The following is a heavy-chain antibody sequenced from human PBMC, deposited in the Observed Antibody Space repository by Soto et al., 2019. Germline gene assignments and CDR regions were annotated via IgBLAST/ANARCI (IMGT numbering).Heavy chain of an antibody. D-gene: IGHD1-20*01. CDR1: GFTFSSYG. J-gene: IGHJ6*02. CDR3: ASTDPITGLDYYYYGMDV. V-gene: IGHV3-33*01. Sequence: GGSLRLSCAASGFTFSSYGMHWVRQAPGKGLEWVAVIWYDGSNKYYAESVKGRFTISRDNSKNTLYLQMNSLRAEDTAVYYCASTDPITGLDYYYYGMDVWGQGTTVTVSS. CDR2: IWYDGSNK.